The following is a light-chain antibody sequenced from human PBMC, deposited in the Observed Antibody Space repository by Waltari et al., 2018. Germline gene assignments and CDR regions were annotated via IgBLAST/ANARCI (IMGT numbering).Light chain of an antibody. Sequence: SYVLTQQPSVSVAPGQTATITCEGADIGSKKVHWYQQKPGQAPVVVVYDDCDRPSGIPERFSGFNPGKPATLTISRVEAGDEADYYCQVWDGFTEQYAFGTGTKVTVL. CDR1: DIGSKK. CDR3: QVWDGFTEQYA. CDR2: DDC. J-gene: IGLJ1*01. V-gene: IGLV3-21*02.